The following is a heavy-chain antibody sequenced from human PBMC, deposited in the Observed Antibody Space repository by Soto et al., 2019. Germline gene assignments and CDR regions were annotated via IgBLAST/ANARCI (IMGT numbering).Heavy chain of an antibody. V-gene: IGHV4-59*01. D-gene: IGHD3-22*01. CDR1: GGSFSGYY. J-gene: IGHJ4*02. CDR3: ARDFGQSYYDSSGYFPN. Sequence: SATLSLTGAVYGGSFSGYYWTWIRQSPGKGLEWIGYIYYSGSTNYNPSLKSRVTISVDTSKNQFSLKLSSVTAADTAVYYCARDFGQSYYDSSGYFPNWGQGTLVTVSS. CDR2: IYYSGST.